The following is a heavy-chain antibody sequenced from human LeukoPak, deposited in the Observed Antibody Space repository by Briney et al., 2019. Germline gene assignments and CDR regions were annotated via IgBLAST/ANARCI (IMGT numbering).Heavy chain of an antibody. CDR3: ARGPRGDSSSWYLNY. CDR1: GFTFSRYS. D-gene: IGHD6-13*01. Sequence: PGGTLRLFCGASGFTFSRYSMNWVRRAPGKGLEWGSYISSSSSTNYYADSVKGRFTISRDNAKNSLYLEVNSLRAEDTAAYYCARGPRGDSSSWYLNYWGQGTLVTVSS. V-gene: IGHV3-48*01. J-gene: IGHJ4*02. CDR2: ISSSSSTN.